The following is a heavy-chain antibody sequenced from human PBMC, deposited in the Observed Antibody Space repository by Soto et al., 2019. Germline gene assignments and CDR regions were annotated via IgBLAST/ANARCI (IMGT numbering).Heavy chain of an antibody. J-gene: IGHJ3*02. Sequence: XVCLRLSCAACGFTFSSYWMSWVRQAPGKGLEWVANIKQDGSEKYYVDSVKGRFTISRDNAKNSLYLQMNSLRAEDTAVYYCARDRGYYDSSGYYYSAFDIWGQGTMVTVSS. CDR1: GFTFSSYW. CDR3: ARDRGYYDSSGYYYSAFDI. D-gene: IGHD3-22*01. CDR2: IKQDGSEK. V-gene: IGHV3-7*01.